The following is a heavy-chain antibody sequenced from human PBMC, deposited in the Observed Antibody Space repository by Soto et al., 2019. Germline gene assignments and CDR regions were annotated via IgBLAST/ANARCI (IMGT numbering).Heavy chain of an antibody. J-gene: IGHJ3*02. CDR1: GGSISSHY. V-gene: IGHV4-59*11. D-gene: IGHD2-2*01. CDR2: MYYSGSI. Sequence: PSETLSLTCTVSGGSISSHYWSWIRQPPGKGLEWIGFMYYSGSIYYNPSLRSRVTISVDTSQNQFSLTLNSVTAADTAVYYCEGYCTSTSCYLGDVGAFDIWGQGAIVTVSS. CDR3: EGYCTSTSCYLGDVGAFDI.